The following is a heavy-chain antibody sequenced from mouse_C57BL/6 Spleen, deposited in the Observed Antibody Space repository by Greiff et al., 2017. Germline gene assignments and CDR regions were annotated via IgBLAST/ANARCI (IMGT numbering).Heavy chain of an antibody. V-gene: IGHV1-50*01. CDR2: IDPSDSNT. CDR3: ARGPRYSNGAY. CDR1: GYTFTSYW. D-gene: IGHD2-5*01. Sequence: QVQLQQPGAELVKPGASVKLSCKASGYTFTSYWMQWVKQRPGQGLEWIGEIDPSDSNTNYNQKFKGKATLTVDTSSSTAYMQLSSLTSEDSAVYYCARGPRYSNGAYWGQGTLVTVSA. J-gene: IGHJ3*01.